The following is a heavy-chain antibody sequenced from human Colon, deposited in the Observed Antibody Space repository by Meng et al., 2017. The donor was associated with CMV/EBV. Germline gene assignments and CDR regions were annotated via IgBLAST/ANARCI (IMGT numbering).Heavy chain of an antibody. J-gene: IGHJ4*02. V-gene: IGHV3-23*01. Sequence: GESLKISCEASGFTFSAYTMNWVRQAPGKGLEWVSAINGGSRKTYYADSVKGRFTISRDDSKNTLFLQMSSLRAGDTALYYCGKNRVESWGQGTLVTVSS. D-gene: IGHD3-10*01. CDR1: GFTFSAYT. CDR2: INGGSRKT. CDR3: GKNRVES.